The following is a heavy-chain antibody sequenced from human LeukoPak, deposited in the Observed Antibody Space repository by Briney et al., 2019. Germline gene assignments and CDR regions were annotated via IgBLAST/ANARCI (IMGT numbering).Heavy chain of an antibody. V-gene: IGHV1-2*02. CDR2: INPSGGST. J-gene: IGHJ4*02. CDR3: ARVFGELLSYYFDH. Sequence: ASVKVSCKASGYTFTSYYIHWVRQAPGQGLEWMGLINPSGGSTNYAQKFQGRVTMTRDTSISTAYMELSRLGSDDTAVYYCARVFGELLSYYFDHWGQGTLVTVSS. CDR1: GYTFTSYY. D-gene: IGHD3-10*02.